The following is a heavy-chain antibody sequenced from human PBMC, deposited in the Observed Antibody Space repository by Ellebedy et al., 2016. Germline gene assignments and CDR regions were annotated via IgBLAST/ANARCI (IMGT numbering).Heavy chain of an antibody. CDR2: IRTKAYRETT. CDR3: TGAFCSSTSCYLDAFDI. CDR1: GFTFDDYA. J-gene: IGHJ3*02. D-gene: IGHD2-2*01. Sequence: GESLKISXTASGFTFDDYAMSWFHQAPGKGLQWVTFIRTKAYRETTEYAASVKGRFSISRDDSKNVAYLQMNSLQTEDTAVYYCTGAFCSSTSCYLDAFDIWGQGTMVTVSS. V-gene: IGHV3-49*03.